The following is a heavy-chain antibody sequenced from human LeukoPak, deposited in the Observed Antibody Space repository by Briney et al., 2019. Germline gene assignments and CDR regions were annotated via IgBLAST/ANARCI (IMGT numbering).Heavy chain of an antibody. Sequence: PAESLSLSCAVYGLSFSGYYLSWVRQPPGKGLEWVGVINYSGSTNYNPSLKSRVTISVDTSKNQFSLKLRAVTAADTAVYYCARTEWLVRGENALDIWGQGTMVTVSS. J-gene: IGHJ3*02. D-gene: IGHD6-19*01. CDR1: GLSFSGYY. V-gene: IGHV4-34*01. CDR2: INYSGST. CDR3: ARTEWLVRGENALDI.